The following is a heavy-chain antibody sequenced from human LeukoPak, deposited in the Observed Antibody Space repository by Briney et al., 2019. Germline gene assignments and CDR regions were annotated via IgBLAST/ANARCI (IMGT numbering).Heavy chain of an antibody. V-gene: IGHV3-48*03. CDR1: GFTFSSYE. CDR2: ISSSGSTI. Sequence: GGSLRLSCAASGFTFSSYEMNWVRQAPGKGLEWVSYISSSGSTIYYADSVKGRFTISRDNAKNSLYLQMNSLRAEDTAVYYCARDERLLSFLKWGQGTLVTVSS. CDR3: ARDERLLSFLK. D-gene: IGHD3-3*01. J-gene: IGHJ4*02.